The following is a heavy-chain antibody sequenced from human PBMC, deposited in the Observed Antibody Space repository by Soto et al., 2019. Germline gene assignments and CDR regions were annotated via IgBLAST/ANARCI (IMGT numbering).Heavy chain of an antibody. CDR2: IYYSGST. D-gene: IGHD4-17*01. CDR3: ARVLNDYGDYALDNWFDP. Sequence: SETLSLTCTVSGGTISSYYWSWIRQPPGKGLEWIGYIYYSGSTNYNPSLKSRATISVDTSKNQFSLKLSSVTAADTAVYYCARVLNDYGDYALDNWFDPWGQGTLVTVSS. J-gene: IGHJ5*02. CDR1: GGTISSYY. V-gene: IGHV4-59*01.